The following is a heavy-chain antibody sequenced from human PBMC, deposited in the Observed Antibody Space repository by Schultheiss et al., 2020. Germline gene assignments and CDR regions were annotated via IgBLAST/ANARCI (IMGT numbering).Heavy chain of an antibody. J-gene: IGHJ6*03. CDR1: GFTFSNDN. CDR2: ISGSNTYI. D-gene: IGHD3-3*01. CDR3: AREELRFLEWLPYYYYYYYMDV. Sequence: GGSLRLSCAASGFTFSNDNMNWVRQAPGKGLEWVSSISGSNTYIYYADSVKGRFTISRDNSKNTLYLQMNSLRAEDTAVYYCAREELRFLEWLPYYYYYYYMDVWGQGTTVTVSS. V-gene: IGHV3-21*01.